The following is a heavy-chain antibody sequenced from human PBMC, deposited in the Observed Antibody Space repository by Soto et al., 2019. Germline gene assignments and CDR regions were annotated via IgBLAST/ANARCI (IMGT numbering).Heavy chain of an antibody. D-gene: IGHD3-10*01. CDR3: ARGTSHYYYGSGSYYNLYYFDY. J-gene: IGHJ4*02. V-gene: IGHV4-59*01. CDR2: IYYSGST. CDR1: GGSISSYY. Sequence: QVQLQESGPGLVKPSETLSLTCTVSGGSISSYYWSWIRQPPGKGLEWIGYIYYSGSTNYNPSLKSRVTISVDTSKNQVSLKLSSVTAADTAVYYCARGTSHYYYGSGSYYNLYYFDYWGQGTLVTVSS.